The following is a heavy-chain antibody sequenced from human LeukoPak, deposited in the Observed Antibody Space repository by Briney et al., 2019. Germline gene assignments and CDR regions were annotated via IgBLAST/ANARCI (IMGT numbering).Heavy chain of an antibody. CDR3: ASGAPSDY. J-gene: IGHJ4*02. Sequence: GGSLRLSCAASGFTFSTYEMNWVRQAPGKGLEWVSYISSSGGTIYYADSVKGRFTISRDNAKNSLYLQMNSLRVEDTALYYCASGAPSDYWGQGTLVTVSS. D-gene: IGHD1-26*01. CDR1: GFTFSTYE. CDR2: ISSSGGTI. V-gene: IGHV3-48*03.